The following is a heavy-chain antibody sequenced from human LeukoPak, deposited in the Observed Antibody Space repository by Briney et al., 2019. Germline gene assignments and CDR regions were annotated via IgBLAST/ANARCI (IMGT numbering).Heavy chain of an antibody. D-gene: IGHD2-2*01. CDR1: GFTFNNYG. Sequence: PGKSLRLSCAASGFTFNNYGMHWVRQAPGKGLEWVAVISYDGRNIHYPDSVKGRFTISRDISADTLWLQMDSLSTEDTAVYYCAKGPLRGTAAAIDYWGQGTLVTVSP. CDR2: ISYDGRNI. J-gene: IGHJ4*02. CDR3: AKGPLRGTAAAIDY. V-gene: IGHV3-30*18.